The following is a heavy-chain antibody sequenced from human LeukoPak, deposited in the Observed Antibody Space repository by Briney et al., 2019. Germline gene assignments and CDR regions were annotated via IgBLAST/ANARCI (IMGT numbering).Heavy chain of an antibody. V-gene: IGHV4-34*01. CDR1: GGSFSGHF. D-gene: IGHD4-17*01. Sequence: PETLSFTSAVYGGSFSGHFWSWIRQPPGKGLEWIVEINDNEITNSNPSLKSRVTVSVDTSKSQFSLNLSSVTAADTAVYFCARGHSSTYGQNSDYWGRGDLGPASS. CDR3: ARGHSSTYGQNSDY. J-gene: IGHJ4*02. CDR2: INDNEIT.